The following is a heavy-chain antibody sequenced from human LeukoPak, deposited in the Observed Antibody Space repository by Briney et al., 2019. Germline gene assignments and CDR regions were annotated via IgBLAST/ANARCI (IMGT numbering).Heavy chain of an antibody. CDR3: AREDGYCSGGNCYSYFDS. J-gene: IGHJ4*02. CDR2: IKKTGSET. Sequence: GGSLRLSCAASGFTFSSYAMSWVRQAPGKGLEWVAYIKKTGSETYYVDSVKGRFTITRDNTRNSLFLQMYSLRAEDTAMYFCAREDGYCSGGNCYSYFDSWDQGTLVTVSS. V-gene: IGHV3-7*01. CDR1: GFTFSSYA. D-gene: IGHD2-15*01.